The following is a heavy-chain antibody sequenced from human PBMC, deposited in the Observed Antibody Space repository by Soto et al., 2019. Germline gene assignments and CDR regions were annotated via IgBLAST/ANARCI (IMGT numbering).Heavy chain of an antibody. V-gene: IGHV1-69*12. Sequence: QVQLVQSGAEVKKPGSSVKVSCKASGGTFSSYAISWVRQAPGQGLEWMGGIIPIFGTANYAQKFQGRVTITADESTSTAYMELSSLRSEDTAVYYCARVVREYQNFNCYYYGMDVWGQGTTVTVSS. D-gene: IGHD2-2*01. J-gene: IGHJ6*02. CDR2: IIPIFGTA. CDR1: GGTFSSYA. CDR3: ARVVREYQNFNCYYYGMDV.